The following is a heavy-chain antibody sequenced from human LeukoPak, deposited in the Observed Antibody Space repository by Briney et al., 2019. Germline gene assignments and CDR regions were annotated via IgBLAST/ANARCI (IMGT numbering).Heavy chain of an antibody. CDR3: ARHVRVPSRYCSGGSCRNHNWFDP. CDR2: IHTSGST. Sequence: NPSETLSLTCTVSGGSISSGSYCWSWIRQPAGKGLEWIGHIHTSGSTNYNPSLKSRVTISVDTSKNQFSLKLSSVTAADTAVYYCARHVRVPSRYCSGGSCRNHNWFDPWGQGTLVTVSS. V-gene: IGHV4-61*09. CDR1: GGSISSGSYC. D-gene: IGHD2-15*01. J-gene: IGHJ5*02.